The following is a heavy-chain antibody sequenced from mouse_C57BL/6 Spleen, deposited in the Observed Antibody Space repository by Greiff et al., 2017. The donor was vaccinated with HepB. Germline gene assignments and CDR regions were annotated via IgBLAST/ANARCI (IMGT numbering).Heavy chain of an antibody. CDR3: ARRGYGSSYLYYFDY. Sequence: QVQLQQSGPELVKPGASVKISCKASGYTFTDYYINWVKQRPGQGLEWIGWIFPGSGSTYYNEKFKGKATLTVDKSSSTAYMLLSSLTSEDSAVYFCARRGYGSSYLYYFDYWGQGTTLTVSS. CDR2: IFPGSGST. V-gene: IGHV1-75*01. J-gene: IGHJ2*01. D-gene: IGHD1-1*01. CDR1: GYTFTDYY.